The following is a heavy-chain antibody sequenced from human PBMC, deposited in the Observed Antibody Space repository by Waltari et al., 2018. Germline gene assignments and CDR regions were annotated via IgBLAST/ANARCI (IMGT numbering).Heavy chain of an antibody. CDR1: GGSISSSSYY. J-gene: IGHJ4*02. Sequence: QLQLQESGPGLVKPSETLSLTCTVSGGSISSSSYYWGWIRQPPGKGLEWIGSIYYSGSTYYNPSLKRRVTISVDTSKNQFSLKLSSVTAADTAVYYCARRDDPAYYYDSSGYYYNYWGQGTLVTVSS. CDR3: ARRDDPAYYYDSSGYYYNY. CDR2: IYYSGST. D-gene: IGHD3-22*01. V-gene: IGHV4-39*01.